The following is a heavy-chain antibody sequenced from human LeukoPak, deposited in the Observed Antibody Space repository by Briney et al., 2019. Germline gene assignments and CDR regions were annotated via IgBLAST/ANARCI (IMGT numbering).Heavy chain of an antibody. J-gene: IGHJ5*02. CDR1: GGSIGSYY. CDR3: ARGNDFNWFDP. V-gene: IGHV4-59*12. Sequence: SETLSLTCSVSGGSIGSYYWSWIRQPPGKGLEWIGHIYDTAYTDFNPSVKGRVTISVDTSKNQFSLKLSSVTAADTAVYYCARGNDFNWFDPWGQGTLVTVSS. D-gene: IGHD1-1*01. CDR2: IYDTAYT.